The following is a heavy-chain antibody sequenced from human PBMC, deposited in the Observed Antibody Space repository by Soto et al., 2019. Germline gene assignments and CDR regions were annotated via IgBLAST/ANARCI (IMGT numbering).Heavy chain of an antibody. CDR1: GYTFTSYG. CDR2: ISAHNGNT. J-gene: IGHJ4*02. D-gene: IGHD1-1*01. CDR3: ARGRYGDY. V-gene: IGHV1-18*01. Sequence: VHLVQSGAEVKKPGASVKVSCKGSGYTFTSYGITCVRQAPGQGLEWMGWISAHNGNTDYAQKLQGRVTVTRDTSTSTAYMELRSLRSDDTAVYYCARGRYGDYWGQGALVTVSS.